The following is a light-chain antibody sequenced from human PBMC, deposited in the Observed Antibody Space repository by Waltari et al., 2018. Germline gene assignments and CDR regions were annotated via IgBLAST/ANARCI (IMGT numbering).Light chain of an antibody. V-gene: IGKV1-5*03. CDR2: KAS. CDR3: QQYGSRWT. Sequence: DNQMTQSPSTLSASLGDRVTITCRASQSIGDSLAWYQQKPGKAPKLLVFKASTLERGVPSRFGGSGSGTEFTLTITSLQPDDVATYYCQQYGSRWTFGQGTKVEVK. J-gene: IGKJ1*01. CDR1: QSIGDS.